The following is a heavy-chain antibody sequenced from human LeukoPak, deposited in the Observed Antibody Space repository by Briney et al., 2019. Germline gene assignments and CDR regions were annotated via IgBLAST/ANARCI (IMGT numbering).Heavy chain of an antibody. D-gene: IGHD2-21*02. CDR2: INTNTGNP. CDR3: ARYAVVTAIHFYGMDV. J-gene: IGHJ6*02. V-gene: IGHV7-4-1*02. Sequence: ASVKVSCKASGYTFTSYAMNWVRQAPGQGLEWMGWINTNTGNPTYAQGFTGRFVFSLDPSVSTAYLQISSLKAEDTAVYYCARYAVVTAIHFYGMDVWGQGTTVTVSS. CDR1: GYTFTSYA.